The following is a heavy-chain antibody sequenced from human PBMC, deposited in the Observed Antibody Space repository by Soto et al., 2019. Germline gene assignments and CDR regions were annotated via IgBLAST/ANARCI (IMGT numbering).Heavy chain of an antibody. Sequence: PGGSLRLSCAASGFTVSDYNMGWIRQAPGKGLEWISYISGSGETKYYADSVKGRFTISRDNAKNSLFLQINSLRADDTAVYFCARDAGRSDTSWFYVDYWRQGTQVTVSS. V-gene: IGHV3-11*01. CDR3: ARDAGRSDTSWFYVDY. CDR1: GFTVSDYN. CDR2: ISGSGETK. J-gene: IGHJ4*02. D-gene: IGHD2-2*01.